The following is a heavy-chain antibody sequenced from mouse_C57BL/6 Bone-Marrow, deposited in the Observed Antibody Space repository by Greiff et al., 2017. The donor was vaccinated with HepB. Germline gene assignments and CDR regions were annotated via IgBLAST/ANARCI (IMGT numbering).Heavy chain of an antibody. CDR1: GFTFTDYY. CDR2: IRNKANGYTT. V-gene: IGHV7-3*01. CDR3: AKYIGQYEGYTFAY. Sequence: EVQRVESGGGLVQPGGSLSLSCAASGFTFTDYYMSWVRQPPGKALEWLGFIRNKANGYTTEYSASVKGRFTISRDNSQSILYLQMSALRAEDSATYNCAKYIGQYEGYTFAYWGQETLVTVSA. D-gene: IGHD2-3*01. J-gene: IGHJ3*01.